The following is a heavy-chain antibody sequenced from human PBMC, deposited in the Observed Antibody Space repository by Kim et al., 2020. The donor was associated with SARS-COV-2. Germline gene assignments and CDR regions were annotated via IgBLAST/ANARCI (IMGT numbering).Heavy chain of an antibody. D-gene: IGHD5-18*01. Sequence: SETLSLTCAVYGGSFSGYYWSWIRQPPGKGLEWIGEINHSGSTNYNPSLKSRVTISVDTSKNQFSLKLSSVTAADTAVYYCASRPPDTAMVLRFDPWGQGTLVTVSS. CDR1: GGSFSGYY. V-gene: IGHV4-34*01. J-gene: IGHJ5*02. CDR3: ASRPPDTAMVLRFDP. CDR2: INHSGST.